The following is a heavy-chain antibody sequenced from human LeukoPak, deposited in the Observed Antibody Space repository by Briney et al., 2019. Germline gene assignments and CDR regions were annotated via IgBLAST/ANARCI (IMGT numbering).Heavy chain of an antibody. CDR1: GGSINSGGYY. CDR2: IYHSGST. J-gene: IGHJ4*02. D-gene: IGHD5-12*01. Sequence: SETLSLTCTVSGGSINSGGYYWSWIRQPPGKGLEWIGYIYHSGSTYYNPSLKSRVTISVDTSKNQFSLKLSSVTAADTAVYYCARVRRERGYSGYDSRKPFDYWGQGTLVTVSS. V-gene: IGHV4-30-2*01. CDR3: ARVRRERGYSGYDSRKPFDY.